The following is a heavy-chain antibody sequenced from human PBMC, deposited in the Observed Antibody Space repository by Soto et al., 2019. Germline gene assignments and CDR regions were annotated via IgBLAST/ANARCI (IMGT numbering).Heavy chain of an antibody. J-gene: IGHJ6*02. CDR3: ARVSKWDVLRYLDWLRHWNGMDV. CDR2: IIPIFGTA. Sequence: GASVKVSCKASGGTFSSYAISWVRQAPGQGLEWMGGIIPIFGTANYAQKFQGRVTITADESTSTAYMELSSLRSEDTAVYYCARVSKWDVLRYLDWLRHWNGMDVWGQGTTVTVSS. D-gene: IGHD3-9*01. CDR1: GGTFSSYA. V-gene: IGHV1-69*13.